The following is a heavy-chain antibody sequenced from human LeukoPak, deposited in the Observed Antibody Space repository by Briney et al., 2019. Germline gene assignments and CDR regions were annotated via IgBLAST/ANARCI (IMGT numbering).Heavy chain of an antibody. V-gene: IGHV3-33*01. CDR3: ARIPWVGELLGGDY. CDR1: GFTFSTYG. Sequence: GRSLRLSCAASGFTFSTYGMHWVSQAPGKGLEWVAAVWYDGSNKYYADSVKGRFTISRDNSKNTLYLQMNSLRADDTAVYYCARIPWVGELLGGDYWGQGTLVTVSS. J-gene: IGHJ4*02. CDR2: VWYDGSNK. D-gene: IGHD3-10*01.